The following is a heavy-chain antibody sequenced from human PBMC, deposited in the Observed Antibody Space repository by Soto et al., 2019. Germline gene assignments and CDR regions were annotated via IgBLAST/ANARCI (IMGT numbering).Heavy chain of an antibody. Sequence: QLQLQQSGPGLVKPSETLSLTCTVSGASLTNSDYYWAWIRQPPGMGLEWIGSVYYLGTTYNNPSLKSRVTMSVDTSKNQFSLKLTSVTAADTAVYFCARILGYCYNAGCPRYGMDVWGQGTTVTVSS. CDR1: GASLTNSDYY. J-gene: IGHJ6*02. V-gene: IGHV4-39*01. CDR3: ARILGYCYNAGCPRYGMDV. CDR2: VYYLGTT. D-gene: IGHD2-8*01.